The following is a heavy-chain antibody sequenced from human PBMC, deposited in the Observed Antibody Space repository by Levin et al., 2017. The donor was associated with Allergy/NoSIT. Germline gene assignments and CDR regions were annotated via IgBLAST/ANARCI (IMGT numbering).Heavy chain of an antibody. CDR3: TTAVYYYDSSGYYYVDY. CDR1: GFTFSNAW. J-gene: IGHJ4*02. V-gene: IGHV3-15*01. D-gene: IGHD3-22*01. CDR2: IKSKTDGGTT. Sequence: PGGSLRLSCAASGFTFSNAWMSWVRQAPGKGLEWVGRIKSKTDGGTTDYAAPVKGRFTISRDDSKNTLYLQMNSLKTEDTAVYYCTTAVYYYDSSGYYYVDYWGQGTLVTVSS.